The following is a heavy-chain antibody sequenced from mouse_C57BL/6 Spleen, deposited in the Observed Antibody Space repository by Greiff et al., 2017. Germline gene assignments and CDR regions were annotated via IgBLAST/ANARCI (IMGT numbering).Heavy chain of an antibody. V-gene: IGHV1-52*01. CDR3: ARRTTVVAPYAMDY. D-gene: IGHD1-1*01. J-gene: IGHJ4*01. Sequence: QVHVKQPGAELVRPGSSVKLSCKASGYTFTSYWMHWVKQRPIQGLEWIGNIDPSDSETHYNQKFKDKATLTVDKSSSTAYMQLSSLTSEDSAVYYCARRTTVVAPYAMDYWGQGTSVTVSS. CDR2: IDPSDSET. CDR1: GYTFTSYW.